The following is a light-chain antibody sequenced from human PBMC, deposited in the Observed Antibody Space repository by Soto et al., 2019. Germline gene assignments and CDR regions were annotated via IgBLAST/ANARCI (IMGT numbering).Light chain of an antibody. CDR3: HSYDSSLSGSV. CDR2: RNN. CDR1: SSTIGAGYD. Sequence: QSVLTQQPSVSGAPGRRVTISCTGSSSTIGAGYDVHWYQQLPGTAPKLLIYRNNNRPSGVPDRFSGSKSGTAASLAITGLQAEDEADYYCHSYDSSLSGSVFGGGTKLTVL. V-gene: IGLV1-40*01. J-gene: IGLJ3*02.